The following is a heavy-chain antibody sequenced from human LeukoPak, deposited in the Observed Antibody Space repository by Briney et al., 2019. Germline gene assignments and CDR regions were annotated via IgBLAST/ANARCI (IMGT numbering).Heavy chain of an antibody. V-gene: IGHV4-34*01. J-gene: IGHJ4*02. CDR1: GGSFSGYY. CDR3: AREAVTTGRGFDY. Sequence: SETLSLTCAVYGGSFSGYYWSWIRQPPGKGLGWIGEINHSGSTNYNPSLKSRVTISVDTSKNQFSLKLSSVTAADTAVYYCAREAVTTGRGFDYWGQGTLVTVSS. CDR2: INHSGST. D-gene: IGHD4-17*01.